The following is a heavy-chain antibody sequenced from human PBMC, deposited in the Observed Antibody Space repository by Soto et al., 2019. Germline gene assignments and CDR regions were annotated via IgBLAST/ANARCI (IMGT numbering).Heavy chain of an antibody. Sequence: EVQLVESGGGLVQPGGSLRLSCPASGFTVSTKYMSWVRQAPGKGLVWVSVIYSGGSTFYADSVRGRFTISRDNTKNTVNLQMNSLRAEDTAVYYCARDPWAADYWGQGTLVTVSS. CDR1: GFTVSTKY. CDR2: IYSGGST. D-gene: IGHD3-16*01. V-gene: IGHV3-66*01. CDR3: ARDPWAADY. J-gene: IGHJ4*02.